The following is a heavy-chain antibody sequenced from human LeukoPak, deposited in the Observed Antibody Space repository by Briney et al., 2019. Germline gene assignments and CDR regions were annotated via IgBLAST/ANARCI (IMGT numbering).Heavy chain of an antibody. J-gene: IGHJ4*02. D-gene: IGHD2-15*01. CDR1: GFTFNSYT. CDR2: ISYDGSNK. Sequence: GGSLRLSCAASGFTFNSYTMHWVRQAPGKGLEWVAIISYDGSNKYYADSVKGRFTISRDNSNNTLYPQMNSLRAEDTAVYYCARDGCSGGNCHNFRYWGQGTLVTVSS. CDR3: ARDGCSGGNCHNFRY. V-gene: IGHV3-30-3*01.